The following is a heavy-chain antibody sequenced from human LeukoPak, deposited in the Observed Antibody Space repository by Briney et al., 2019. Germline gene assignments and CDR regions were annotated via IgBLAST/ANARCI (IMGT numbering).Heavy chain of an antibody. D-gene: IGHD3-9*01. Sequence: GAPVRVSCKASGHTFNNYGISWVRQAPGQGLEWMGWVTSYNGDTNYAQKFQGRVTMSTDTSTSTAYMELRSLRFDDTAIYYCAKDWHILTGRNCFDPWGQGTLVTVSS. CDR2: VTSYNGDT. CDR3: AKDWHILTGRNCFDP. J-gene: IGHJ5*02. CDR1: GHTFNNYG. V-gene: IGHV1-18*01.